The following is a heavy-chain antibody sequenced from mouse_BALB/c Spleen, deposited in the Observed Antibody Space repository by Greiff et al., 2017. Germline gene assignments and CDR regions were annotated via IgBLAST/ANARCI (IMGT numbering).Heavy chain of an antibody. Sequence: QVQLKQSGPGLVAPSQSLSITCTVSGFSLTSYGLHWVRQPPGKGLEWLGVIWAGGSTNYNSALMSRLSISKDNSKSQVFLKMNSLQTDDTAMYYCAREGYYGSKRSYFDYWGQGTTLTVSS. CDR3: AREGYYGSKRSYFDY. D-gene: IGHD1-1*01. V-gene: IGHV2-9*02. CDR1: GFSLTSYG. CDR2: IWAGGST. J-gene: IGHJ2*01.